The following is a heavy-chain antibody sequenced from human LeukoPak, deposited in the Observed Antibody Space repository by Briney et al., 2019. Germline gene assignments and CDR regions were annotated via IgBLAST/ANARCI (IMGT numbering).Heavy chain of an antibody. V-gene: IGHV3-30-3*01. D-gene: IGHD4-17*01. CDR2: ISHDGSNK. CDR1: GFSFSTYA. Sequence: PGRSLRLSCVASGFSFSTYAMHWVRQAPGKGLDWLAVISHDGSNKYYADSVRGRFTISRDNSKNTLFLQMNSLRAEDTAVFYCAREVGDYALDYWGQGTLVTVSS. CDR3: AREVGDYALDY. J-gene: IGHJ4*02.